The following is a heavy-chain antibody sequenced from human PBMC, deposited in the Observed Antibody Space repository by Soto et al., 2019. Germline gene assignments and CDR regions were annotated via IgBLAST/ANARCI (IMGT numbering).Heavy chain of an antibody. CDR3: ARGRDGYYYYGMDV. D-gene: IGHD3-10*01. J-gene: IGHJ6*02. CDR1: GGSVSSGSYY. CDR2: IYYSGST. V-gene: IGHV4-61*01. Sequence: SETLSLTCTVSGGSVSSGSYYWSWIRQPPGKGLEWIGYIYYSGSTNYNPSLKSRVTISVDTSKNQFSLKLSSVTAADTAVYYCARGRDGYYYYGMDVWGQGTTVTVSS.